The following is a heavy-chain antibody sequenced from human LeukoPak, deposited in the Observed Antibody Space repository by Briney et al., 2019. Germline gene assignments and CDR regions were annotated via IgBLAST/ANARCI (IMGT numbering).Heavy chain of an antibody. CDR2: INSDGSST. CDR3: ANTYYYDSSGYGVGY. V-gene: IGHV3-74*01. Sequence: GGSLRLSCAASGLTFSSYWMHWVRQAPGKGLVWVSRINSDGSSTSYADSVKGRFTISRDNAKNTLYLQMNSLRAEDTAVYYCANTYYYDSSGYGVGYWGQGTLVTVSS. J-gene: IGHJ4*02. CDR1: GLTFSSYW. D-gene: IGHD3-22*01.